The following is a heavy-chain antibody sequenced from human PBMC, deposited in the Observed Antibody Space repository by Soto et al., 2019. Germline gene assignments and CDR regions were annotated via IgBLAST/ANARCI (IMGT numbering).Heavy chain of an antibody. V-gene: IGHV4-30-4*01. CDR3: GTVRDDFWSDYYQYWLDP. CDR2: IYYSGST. J-gene: IGHJ5*02. CDR1: GGSISSGDYY. D-gene: IGHD3-3*01. Sequence: SETLSPTCTVSGGSISSGDYYWSWIRQPPGKGLEWIGYIYYSGSTYYNPSLKSRVTISVDTSKNQFSLKLSSVTAADTAVYYCGTVRDDFWSDYYQYWLDPWPQGILVTVSS.